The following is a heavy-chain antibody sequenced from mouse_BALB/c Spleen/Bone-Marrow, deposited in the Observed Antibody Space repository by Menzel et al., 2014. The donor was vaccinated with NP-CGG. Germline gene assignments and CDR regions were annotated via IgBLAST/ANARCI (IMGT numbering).Heavy chain of an antibody. J-gene: IGHJ3*01. Sequence: VQLQQSGAELVKPGASVKLSCTASGFNIKDTYMHWVKQRPEQGLEWVGRIDPANGNTKYDPKFQGKATITADTSSNTAYLQLSSLTSEDTAVYYCARPDLFAYWGQGTLVTVSA. V-gene: IGHV14-3*02. CDR3: ARPDLFAY. CDR1: GFNIKDTY. CDR2: IDPANGNT.